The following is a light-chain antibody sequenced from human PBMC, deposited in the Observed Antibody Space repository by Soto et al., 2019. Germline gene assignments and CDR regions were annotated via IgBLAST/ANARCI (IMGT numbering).Light chain of an antibody. CDR2: GAS. CDR1: QDITNS. CDR3: QHYHNLPLT. J-gene: IGKJ4*01. Sequence: IQMTQSPSSLSASVGDRVTITCQANQDITNSLNWYQQIPGKAPKLLIYGASNLVPGVPSRFSGRGSGTAFTFTISSLQPEDIATYYCQHYHNLPLTFGGGTKVEIK. V-gene: IGKV1-33*01.